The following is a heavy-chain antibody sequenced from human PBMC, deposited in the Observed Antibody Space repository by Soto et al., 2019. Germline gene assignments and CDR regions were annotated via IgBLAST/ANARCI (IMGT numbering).Heavy chain of an antibody. Sequence: KTSETLSLTCTVSGGSINSGDYYWTWIRQPPGKGLEWIGYIYYSGSTYYNPSLKSRVTISLDTSNNQFSLKLGSVTAAGTAVYYCARGTGGYYDSSGYYLEWFDPWGQGTLVTVSS. V-gene: IGHV4-30-4*01. CDR1: GGSINSGDYY. CDR3: ARGTGGYYDSSGYYLEWFDP. J-gene: IGHJ5*02. D-gene: IGHD3-22*01. CDR2: IYYSGST.